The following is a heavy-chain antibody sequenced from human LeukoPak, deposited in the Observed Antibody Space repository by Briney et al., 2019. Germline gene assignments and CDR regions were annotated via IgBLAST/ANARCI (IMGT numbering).Heavy chain of an antibody. CDR2: ISHTSGVT. CDR3: AREQHYYDRSDYSPPYYFDY. V-gene: IGHV1-2*02. CDR1: GYIFTDYY. Sequence: ASVKVSCKASGYIFTDYYIHWVRQAPGQGPEWMGWISHTSGVTNYAQKFQGRVTMTRDTSISTVYMELSRLTFDDTAVYFCAREQHYYDRSDYSPPYYFDYWGQGALVTVSS. J-gene: IGHJ4*02. D-gene: IGHD3-22*01.